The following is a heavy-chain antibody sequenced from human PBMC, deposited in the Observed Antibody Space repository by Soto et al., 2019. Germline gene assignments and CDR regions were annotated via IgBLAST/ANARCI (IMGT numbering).Heavy chain of an antibody. CDR1: AYTFTVYN. D-gene: IGHD5-18*01. V-gene: IGHV1-2*04. CDR2: INPNSGGT. J-gene: IGHJ5*02. CDR3: AREGASYEQSSWFDP. Sequence: ASVKVSCKPSAYTFTVYNMHWVRQAPGQGLEWMGWINPNSGGTNYAQKFQGWVTMTRDTSISTAYMELSRLRSDDTAVYYCAREGASYEQSSWFDPWGQGTLVTVSS.